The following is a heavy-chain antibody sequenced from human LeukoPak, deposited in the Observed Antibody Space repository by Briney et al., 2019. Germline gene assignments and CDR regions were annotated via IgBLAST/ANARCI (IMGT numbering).Heavy chain of an antibody. Sequence: GRSLRLSCAASGFTFSPHAMHWVRQAPGKGLEWVSAISGSGGSTYYADSVKGRFTISRDNSKNTLYLQMNSLRADDTAVYYCARDHFGGSSFGLYYFNSWGQGTQVIVAS. CDR3: ARDHFGGSSFGLYYFNS. D-gene: IGHD5-18*01. V-gene: IGHV3-23*01. CDR1: GFTFSPHA. CDR2: ISGSGGST. J-gene: IGHJ4*02.